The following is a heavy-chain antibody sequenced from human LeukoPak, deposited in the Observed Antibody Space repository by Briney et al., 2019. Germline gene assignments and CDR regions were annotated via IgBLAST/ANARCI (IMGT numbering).Heavy chain of an antibody. J-gene: IGHJ4*02. Sequence: GGSLRLSCAASGFTFSSYSMNWVRQAPGKGLEWVAVISYDGSNKYYADSVKGRFTISRDNSKNTLYLQMNSLRAEDTAVYYCASNYDILTGPRTALDYWGQGTLVTVSS. CDR1: GFTFSSYS. CDR3: ASNYDILTGPRTALDY. D-gene: IGHD3-9*01. V-gene: IGHV3-30*03. CDR2: ISYDGSNK.